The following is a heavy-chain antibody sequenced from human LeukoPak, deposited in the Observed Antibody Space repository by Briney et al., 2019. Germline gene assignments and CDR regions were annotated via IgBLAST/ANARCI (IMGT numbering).Heavy chain of an antibody. J-gene: IGHJ4*02. CDR3: ASSSYDYVWGSYRPTYYFDY. CDR1: GYTFTGYY. V-gene: IGHV1-2*02. CDR2: INPNTGGT. D-gene: IGHD3-16*02. Sequence: GASVKVSCKASGYTFTGYYIHWVRQAPGQGLEWMGWINPNTGGTKYAQRFQDRVTMTRDTSISTAYMELRSLRSDDTAVYYCASSSYDYVWGSYRPTYYFDYWGQGTLVTVSS.